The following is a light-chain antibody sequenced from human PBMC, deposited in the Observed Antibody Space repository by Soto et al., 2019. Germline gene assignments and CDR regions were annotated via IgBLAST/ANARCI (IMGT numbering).Light chain of an antibody. V-gene: IGLV2-11*01. CDR1: SSDVGGYNY. Sequence: QSALTQPRSVSGSPGQSVTISCTGTSSDVGGYNYVSWYQQHPGKAPKLMIYDVSKWPSGVPDHFSGSKSGNTASLTISGLQAEDEADYYCCSYAGSYTVLFGGGTKLTVL. CDR3: CSYAGSYTVL. J-gene: IGLJ2*01. CDR2: DVS.